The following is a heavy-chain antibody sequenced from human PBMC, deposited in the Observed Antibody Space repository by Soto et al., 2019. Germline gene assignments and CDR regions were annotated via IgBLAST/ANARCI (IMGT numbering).Heavy chain of an antibody. D-gene: IGHD1-20*01. J-gene: IGHJ4*02. V-gene: IGHV3-23*01. CDR2: ISGGGAS. CDR1: GFNFRTYA. CDR3: AKALSGTMIPQV. Sequence: EVQLLESGGVLGQPGGSLRLSCAASGFNFRTYAMSWVRQAPGKGLEWVSSISGGGASLYADSVKGRFTISRDNSKNTLYLQMNSLRVDDTAIYYCAKALSGTMIPQVWGQGTLVTVSS.